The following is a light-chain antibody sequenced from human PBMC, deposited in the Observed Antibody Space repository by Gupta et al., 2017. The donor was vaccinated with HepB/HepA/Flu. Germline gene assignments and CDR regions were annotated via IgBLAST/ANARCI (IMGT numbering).Light chain of an antibody. CDR2: GAS. V-gene: IGKV3-11*01. CDR3: QQRDTWPLT. CDR1: QSISSF. J-gene: IGKJ4*01. Sequence: EIVLTQSPGTLSLSPGERATLSCRASQSISSFLAWYQQTPGQAPRLLIYGASNRATGIPVRFSGSGSGTXFTLTIXNLEPETFAVYYCQQRDTWPLTFGXGTKVEI.